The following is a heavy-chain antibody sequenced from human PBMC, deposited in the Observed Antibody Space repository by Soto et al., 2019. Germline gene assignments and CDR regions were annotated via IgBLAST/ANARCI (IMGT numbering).Heavy chain of an antibody. CDR3: AADRIVRVYYDSSGYYPDAFDI. Sequence: ASVKVSCKASGFTFTSSAVQWVRQARGQRLEWIGWIVVGSGNTNYAQKFQERVTITRDMSTSTAYMELGSLRSEDTAVYYCAADRIVRVYYDSSGYYPDAFDIWGQGTMVTVSS. CDR1: GFTFTSSA. V-gene: IGHV1-58*01. CDR2: IVVGSGNT. J-gene: IGHJ3*02. D-gene: IGHD3-22*01.